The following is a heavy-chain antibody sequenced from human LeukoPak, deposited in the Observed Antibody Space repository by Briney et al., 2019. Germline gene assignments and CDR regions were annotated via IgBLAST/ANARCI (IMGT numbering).Heavy chain of an antibody. Sequence: PSETLSLTCTVSGGSFSSRSFYWGWIRQPPGKGLEWIGSTYYSGTTYYNPSLKSRVTISVDTSKNQFSLILSSVTAADTALYYCARLLKSGGGNSAWGQGTLVTVSS. D-gene: IGHD4-23*01. CDR1: GGSFSSRSFY. J-gene: IGHJ4*02. CDR3: ARLLKSGGGNSA. V-gene: IGHV4-39*01. CDR2: TYYSGTT.